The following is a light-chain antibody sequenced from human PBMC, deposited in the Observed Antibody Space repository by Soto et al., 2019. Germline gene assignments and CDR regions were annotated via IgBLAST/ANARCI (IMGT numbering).Light chain of an antibody. CDR1: QSISSS. V-gene: IGKV1-5*01. CDR3: QQYNSYVWT. Sequence: DIQMTQFPSTLSASVGDRVTITCRASQSISSSLAWYQQKPGKAPKLLIYDASNLESGVPSRFSGSGSGTEFTLSVSSLQPDDFAAYYCQQYNSYVWTFGQGTKGDIK. CDR2: DAS. J-gene: IGKJ1*01.